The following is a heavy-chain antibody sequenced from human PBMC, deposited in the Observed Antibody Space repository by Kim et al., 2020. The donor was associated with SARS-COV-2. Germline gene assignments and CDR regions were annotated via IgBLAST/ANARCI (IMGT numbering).Heavy chain of an antibody. V-gene: IGHV2-70*01. CDR3: ARMVSLGGSYSFDY. J-gene: IGHJ4*02. D-gene: IGHD1-26*01. Sequence: STSLKTRLTISKDTSKNQVVLTMTNMDPVDTATYYCARMVSLGGSYSFDYWGQGTLVTVSS.